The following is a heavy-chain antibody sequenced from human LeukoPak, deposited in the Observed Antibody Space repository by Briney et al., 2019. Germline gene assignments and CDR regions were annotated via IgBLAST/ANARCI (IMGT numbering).Heavy chain of an antibody. J-gene: IGHJ4*02. V-gene: IGHV4-59*08. CDR1: GGSISSYY. CDR3: ARRNVYSSSWDYFDY. CDR2: IYYSGST. D-gene: IGHD6-13*01. Sequence: SETLSLTCTVSGGSISSYYWSWIRQPPGKGLEWIGYIYYSGSTNYNPSLKSRVTISVDTSKNQFSLKLSSVTAADTAVYYCARRNVYSSSWDYFDYWGQGALVTVSS.